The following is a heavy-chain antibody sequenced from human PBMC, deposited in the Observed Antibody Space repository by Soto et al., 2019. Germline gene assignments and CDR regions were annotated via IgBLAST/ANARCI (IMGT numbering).Heavy chain of an antibody. CDR3: ARVEYTYNYRGLDY. Sequence: SETLSLTCAVYGGSFRGYYWTWIRQPPGKGLEWIGEIDHSGSTNYNPSLKSRVTISVDTSKNQFSLKLASVTAADTAVYYCARVEYTYNYRGLDYWGQGTLVTVS. D-gene: IGHD3-16*01. J-gene: IGHJ4*02. CDR1: GGSFRGYY. CDR2: IDHSGST. V-gene: IGHV4-34*01.